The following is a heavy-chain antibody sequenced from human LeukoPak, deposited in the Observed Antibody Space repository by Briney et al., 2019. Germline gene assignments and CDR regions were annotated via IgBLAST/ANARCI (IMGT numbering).Heavy chain of an antibody. CDR1: GYTFTSYY. CDR2: INPSGGST. J-gene: IGHJ6*02. V-gene: IGHV1-46*01. D-gene: IGHD1-1*01. Sequence: GASVKVSCKASGYTFTSYYMHWVRQAPGQGLEWMGIINPSGGSTSYAQKFQGRVTTTRDTSTSTVYMELSSLRSEDTAVYYCARDMATGTMRYYYGMDVWGQGTTVTVSS. CDR3: ARDMATGTMRYYYGMDV.